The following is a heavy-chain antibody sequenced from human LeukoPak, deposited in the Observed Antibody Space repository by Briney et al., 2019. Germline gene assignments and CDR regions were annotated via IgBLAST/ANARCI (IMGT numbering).Heavy chain of an antibody. Sequence: PSETLSLTCTVSGGSISSYYWSWIRQPPGKGLEWIGCIYYSGSTNYNPSLKSRVTISVDTSKKQFSLKLSSVTAADTAVYYCARVDTAMVGFPFDYWSQGTLVTVSS. J-gene: IGHJ4*02. CDR3: ARVDTAMVGFPFDY. V-gene: IGHV4-59*01. D-gene: IGHD5-18*01. CDR2: IYYSGST. CDR1: GGSISSYY.